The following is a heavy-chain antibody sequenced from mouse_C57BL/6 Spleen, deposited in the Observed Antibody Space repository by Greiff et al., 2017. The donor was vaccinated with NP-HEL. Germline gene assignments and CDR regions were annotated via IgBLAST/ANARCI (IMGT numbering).Heavy chain of an antibody. J-gene: IGHJ3*01. D-gene: IGHD1-3*01. CDR1: GYTFTTYP. V-gene: IGHV1-47*01. CDR3: ARKDNYETWFAH. Sequence: VQGVESGAELVKPGASVKMSCKASGYTFTTYPIEWMKQNHGKSLEWIGNFHPYNDDTKYNEKFKGKATLTVEKSSSTVYLELSRLTSDDSAVYYCARKDNYETWFAHWGQGTLVTVSA. CDR2: FHPYNDDT.